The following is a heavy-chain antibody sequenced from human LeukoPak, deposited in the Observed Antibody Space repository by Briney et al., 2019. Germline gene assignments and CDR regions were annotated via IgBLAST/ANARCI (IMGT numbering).Heavy chain of an antibody. Sequence: ASVKVSCKASGYTFTGYYVHWVRQAPGQGLEWMGRINPNSGDTNYAQKFQGRVTMTRDTSISTAYMELSRLRSDDTAVYYCARRTYSSGSYYFDYWGQGTLVTVSS. CDR2: INPNSGDT. V-gene: IGHV1-2*06. CDR1: GYTFTGYY. CDR3: ARRTYSSGSYYFDY. D-gene: IGHD6-19*01. J-gene: IGHJ4*02.